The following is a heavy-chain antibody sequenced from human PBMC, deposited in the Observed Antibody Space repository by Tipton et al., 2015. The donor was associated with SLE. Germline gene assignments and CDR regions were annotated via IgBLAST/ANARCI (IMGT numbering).Heavy chain of an antibody. CDR3: ARVWGTGSRGVDY. Sequence: TLSLTCSVSGASISTYYWGWIRQAPGKGLEWVGCMRHSGITNYNPSLKSRVTMSVDTSKNQFSLQLNSVTPEDTAVYYCARVWGTGSRGVDYWGQGTLVTVSS. D-gene: IGHD2-2*01. V-gene: IGHV4-4*07. CDR2: MRHSGIT. CDR1: GASISTYY. J-gene: IGHJ4*02.